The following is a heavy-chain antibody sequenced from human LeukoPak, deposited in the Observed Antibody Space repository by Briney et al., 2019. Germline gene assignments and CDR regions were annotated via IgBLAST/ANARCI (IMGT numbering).Heavy chain of an antibody. CDR2: ISAYNGNT. CDR3: ARVNTRMTTSWFDP. J-gene: IGHJ5*02. D-gene: IGHD5-24*01. Sequence: ASVKVSCKASGYTFTSYGISWVRQAPGQGLEWMGWISAYNGNTNYAQKLQGRVTMTTDTSTSTAYMELRSLRSDDTAVYYCARVNTRMTTSWFDPWGQGTLVTVSS. CDR1: GYTFTSYG. V-gene: IGHV1-18*01.